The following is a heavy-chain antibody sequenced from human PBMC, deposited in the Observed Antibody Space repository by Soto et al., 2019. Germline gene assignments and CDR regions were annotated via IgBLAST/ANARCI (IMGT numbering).Heavy chain of an antibody. CDR3: ARSMSDYGDYAHDY. CDR1: GFTFSSYS. D-gene: IGHD4-17*01. Sequence: EVQLVESGGGLVQPGGSLRLSCAASGFTFSSYSMNWVRQAPGKGLEWVSYISSSSSTIYYADSVKGRFTISRDNAKNALYLQMNSLRAEDTAVYYCARSMSDYGDYAHDYWGQGTLFSVSS. CDR2: ISSSSSTI. J-gene: IGHJ4*02. V-gene: IGHV3-48*01.